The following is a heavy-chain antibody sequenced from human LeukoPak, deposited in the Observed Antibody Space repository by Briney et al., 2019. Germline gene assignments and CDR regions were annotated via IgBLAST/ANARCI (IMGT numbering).Heavy chain of an antibody. CDR3: ARVETGDDAFDI. J-gene: IGHJ3*02. V-gene: IGHV1-69*05. CDR2: IIPIFGTA. Sequence: SAKVSCKPSGGTLSIYAISRVRPAPGQGLEWMGGIIPIFGTANYAQKFQGRVTITTGESTSTAYMELSSLRSEDTAVYYCARVETGDDAFDIWGQGTMVTVSS. CDR1: GGTLSIYA. D-gene: IGHD7-27*01.